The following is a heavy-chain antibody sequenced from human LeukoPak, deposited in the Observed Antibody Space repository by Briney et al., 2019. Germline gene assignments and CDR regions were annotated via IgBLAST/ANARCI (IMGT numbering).Heavy chain of an antibody. CDR1: GGSISSYY. CDR2: IHYSGST. CDR3: ARVSWFPGTSYYYMDV. D-gene: IGHD1-1*01. J-gene: IGHJ6*03. V-gene: IGHV4-59*01. Sequence: SETLSLTCTVSGGSISSYYWSWIRQPPGKGLVWIGYIHYSGSTNYSPSLKSRVTISVDTSKNQFSLNLTSVTAADSAVYYCARVSWFPGTSYYYMDVWGKGTSVTVSS.